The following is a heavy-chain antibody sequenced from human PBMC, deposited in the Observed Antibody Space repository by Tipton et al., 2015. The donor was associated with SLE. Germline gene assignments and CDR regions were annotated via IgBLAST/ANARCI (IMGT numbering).Heavy chain of an antibody. CDR3: AKGHDYSKYTWFDS. CDR2: ISWNSGIR. V-gene: IGHV3-9*01. D-gene: IGHD4-11*01. Sequence: SLRLSCTASGFIFDDYVMHWVRQAPGKGLEWVSGISWNSGIRGYADSVRGRFTISRDNAKNSLDLQMNSLRAEDTAFYYCAKGHDYSKYTWFDSWGQGVLVTVSS. J-gene: IGHJ5*01. CDR1: GFIFDDYV.